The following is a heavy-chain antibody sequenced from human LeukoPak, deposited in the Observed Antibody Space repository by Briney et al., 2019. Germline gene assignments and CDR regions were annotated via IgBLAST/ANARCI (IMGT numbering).Heavy chain of an antibody. J-gene: IGHJ4*02. D-gene: IGHD4-17*01. CDR2: IWYDGSNK. Sequence: GRSLRLSCAASGFTFSSYGMHWVRQAPGKGLEWVAVIWYDGSNKYYADSVKGRFTISRDNSKNTLYLQMNSLRAEDMAVYYCAKEGSYGDYLPDYWGQGTLVTVSS. CDR3: AKEGSYGDYLPDY. V-gene: IGHV3-33*06. CDR1: GFTFSSYG.